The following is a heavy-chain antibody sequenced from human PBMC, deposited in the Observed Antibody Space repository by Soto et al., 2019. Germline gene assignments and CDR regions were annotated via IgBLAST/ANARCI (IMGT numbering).Heavy chain of an antibody. V-gene: IGHV3-30*18. Sequence: PGGSLRLSCAASGFTFSSYGMHWVRQAPGKGLEWVAVISYDGSNKYYADSVKGRFTISRDNSKNTLYLQMNSLRAEDTAVYYCAKDGGGGQHIAAAGTYVWYYFDYWGQGTLVTVSS. CDR2: ISYDGSNK. CDR1: GFTFSSYG. CDR3: AKDGGGGQHIAAAGTYVWYYFDY. D-gene: IGHD6-13*01. J-gene: IGHJ4*02.